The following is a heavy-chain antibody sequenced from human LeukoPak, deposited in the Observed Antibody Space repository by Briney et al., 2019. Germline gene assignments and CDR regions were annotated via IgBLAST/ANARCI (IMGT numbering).Heavy chain of an antibody. CDR2: IYYNGT. CDR3: ARYSIAYSFDS. V-gene: IGHV4-39*01. J-gene: IGHJ4*02. D-gene: IGHD4-11*01. CDR1: GDSIETSRFD. Sequence: PSETLSLTCTVSGDSIETSRFDWAWIRQPPGKGLEWIGIIYYNGTKYNPSLSSRVTISEDTSKNQISLRLTLVTAADSAVYYCARYSIAYSFDSWGQGTLVTVSS.